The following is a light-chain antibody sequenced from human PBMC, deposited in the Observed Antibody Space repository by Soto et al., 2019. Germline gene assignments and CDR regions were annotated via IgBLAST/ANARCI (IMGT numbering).Light chain of an antibody. CDR2: GAS. V-gene: IGKV3-15*01. CDR3: QQYNNCPPT. J-gene: IGKJ5*01. CDR1: QSVTSN. Sequence: EIVMTQSPATLSVSPGERATLSCRASQSVTSNLPWYQQKSGQAPRLLIYGASTRATGIPARFSGSGSGTEFTLTISTLQSEDFAVYYCQQYNNCPPTFGQGTRLHIK.